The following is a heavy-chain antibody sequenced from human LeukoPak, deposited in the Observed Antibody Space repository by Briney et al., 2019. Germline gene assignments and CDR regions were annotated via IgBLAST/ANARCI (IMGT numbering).Heavy chain of an antibody. CDR3: ASARSSSSFDY. Sequence: PSETLSLTCTVSGGSICSRGYYWSWIRQPAGKRLEWIGRFHAIGSTLYNPSLKSRVTLSVDTSKNNFALRLVSVAAADMAVYYCASARSSSSFDYWGQGHLVTVSS. V-gene: IGHV4-61*02. CDR2: FHAIGST. CDR1: GGSICSRGYY. D-gene: IGHD6-6*01. J-gene: IGHJ4*02.